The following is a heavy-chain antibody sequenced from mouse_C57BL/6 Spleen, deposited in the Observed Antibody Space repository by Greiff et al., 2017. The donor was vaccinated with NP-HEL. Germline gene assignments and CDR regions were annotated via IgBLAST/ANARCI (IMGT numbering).Heavy chain of an antibody. J-gene: IGHJ2*01. V-gene: IGHV1-52*01. CDR1: GYTFTSYW. CDR2: IDPSDSET. D-gene: IGHD1-1*01. Sequence: QVQLQQSGAELVRPGSSVKLSCKASGYTFTSYWMHWVKQRPIQGLEWIGNIDPSDSETHYNQKFKDKATLTVDKSSSTAYMQLSSLTSEDSAVYYCASLGSSYLDYWGQGTTLTVSS. CDR3: ASLGSSYLDY.